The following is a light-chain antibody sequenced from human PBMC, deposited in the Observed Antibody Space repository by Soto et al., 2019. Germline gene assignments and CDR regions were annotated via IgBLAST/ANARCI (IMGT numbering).Light chain of an antibody. Sequence: DIALTQSPGTLSLSPGDRAILSCRASQSVNSGSLAWYQQRPGQAPRLLIYRATIRATGIPDKFSGSGSGTDFTLTISRLEPEDFAVYYCQQYGSSVRTFGQGTKVEIK. CDR1: QSVNSGS. CDR2: RAT. J-gene: IGKJ1*01. V-gene: IGKV3-20*01. CDR3: QQYGSSVRT.